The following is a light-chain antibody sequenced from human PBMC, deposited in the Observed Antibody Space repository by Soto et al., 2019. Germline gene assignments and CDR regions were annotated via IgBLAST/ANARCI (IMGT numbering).Light chain of an antibody. CDR2: DAS. Sequence: EIVLTQSPATVSLSPGERATLSCRASQSVSSYLAWYQQKPGQAPRLLIYDASNRATGIPARFSGSGSGTDFTLTISSLETEDFAVYYCQQRSSWLLTFGGGTKVDIK. CDR3: QQRSSWLLT. V-gene: IGKV3-11*01. CDR1: QSVSSY. J-gene: IGKJ4*01.